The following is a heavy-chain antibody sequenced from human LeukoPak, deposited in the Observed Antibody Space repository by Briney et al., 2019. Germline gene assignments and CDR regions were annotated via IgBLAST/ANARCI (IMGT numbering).Heavy chain of an antibody. J-gene: IGHJ4*02. CDR1: GYTFTNHW. D-gene: IGHD2-2*01. Sequence: GESLKISCQAFGYTFTNHWVAWVRQVPGKGLEWLGIVNPYDADTRYGPSFEGQVTISADKSINTAFLQWRSLKASDTAIYFCARETGGYQYDYWGQGIRVIVSS. V-gene: IGHV5-51*01. CDR2: VNPYDADT. CDR3: ARETGGYQYDY.